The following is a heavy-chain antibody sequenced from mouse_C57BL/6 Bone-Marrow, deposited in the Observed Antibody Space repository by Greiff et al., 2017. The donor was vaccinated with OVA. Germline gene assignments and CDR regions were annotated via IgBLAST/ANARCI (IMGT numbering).Heavy chain of an antibody. J-gene: IGHJ2*01. D-gene: IGHD1-1*01. CDR3: ARTGYSVVGY. V-gene: IGHV1-64*01. CDR2: IHPNSGST. CDR1: GYTFTSYW. Sequence: QVQLKQPGAELVKPGASVKLSCKASGYTFTSYWMHWVKQRPGQGLEWIGMIHPNSGSTNYNEKFKSKATLTVDKSSSTAYMQLSSLTSEDSAVYYCARTGYSVVGYWGQGTTLTVSS.